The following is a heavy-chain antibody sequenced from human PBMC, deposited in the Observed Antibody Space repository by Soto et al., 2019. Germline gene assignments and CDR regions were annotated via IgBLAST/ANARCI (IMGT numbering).Heavy chain of an antibody. J-gene: IGHJ4*02. CDR1: GFTFSSYG. CDR3: AKASIVGALFDY. CDR2: ISYDGSNK. Sequence: GGSLRLSCAASGFTFSSYGMHWVRQAPGKGLEWVAVISYDGSNKYYADSVKGRFTISRDNSKNTLYLQMNSLRAEDTAVYYCAKASIVGALFDYWGQGTLVTVSS. D-gene: IGHD1-26*01. V-gene: IGHV3-30*18.